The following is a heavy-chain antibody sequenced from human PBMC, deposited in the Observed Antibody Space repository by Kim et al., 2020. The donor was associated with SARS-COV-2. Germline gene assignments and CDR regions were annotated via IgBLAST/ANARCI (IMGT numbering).Heavy chain of an antibody. J-gene: IGHJ4*02. D-gene: IGHD1-26*01. V-gene: IGHV3-43*01. CDR3: AKDMSPTRGLFFDY. Sequence: YEDPVKGRFTSSRDNSKNSLYLQMNSLRPEDTALYYCAKDMSPTRGLFFDYWGPGTLVTVSS.